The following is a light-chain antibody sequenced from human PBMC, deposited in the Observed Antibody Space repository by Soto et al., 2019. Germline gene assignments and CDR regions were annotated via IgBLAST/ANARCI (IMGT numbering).Light chain of an antibody. CDR1: HSISFY. Sequence: DIQLTQSPSSLSASVGDRVTITCRASHSISFYLNWYQQKPGKAPKLLIYAASSLQSGVPSRFSGSGSGTDFTLTISSLQPEDFATYYCQQSYSTPWTFGQGTKVDIK. CDR2: AAS. CDR3: QQSYSTPWT. V-gene: IGKV1-39*01. J-gene: IGKJ1*01.